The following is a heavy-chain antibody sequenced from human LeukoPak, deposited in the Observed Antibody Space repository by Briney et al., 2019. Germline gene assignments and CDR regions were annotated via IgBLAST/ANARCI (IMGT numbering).Heavy chain of an antibody. D-gene: IGHD2-2*01. V-gene: IGHV3-7*01. Sequence: PGRSLRLSCAASGFTFSSYGMHWVRQAPGKGLEWVANIQQHGSETYYGDSVKGRFTISRDNAKNSLYLQVNSLRAEDTAVYYCATYSSSNGREFQYWGQGTLVTVSS. CDR2: IQQHGSET. J-gene: IGHJ1*01. CDR3: ATYSSSNGREFQY. CDR1: GFTFSSYG.